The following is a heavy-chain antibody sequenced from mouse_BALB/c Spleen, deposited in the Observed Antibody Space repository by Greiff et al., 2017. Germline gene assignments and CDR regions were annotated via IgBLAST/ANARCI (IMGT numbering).Heavy chain of an antibody. CDR2: IDPANGNT. D-gene: IGHD2-4*01. V-gene: IGHV14-3*02. J-gene: IGHJ3*01. CDR3: ARPTMITTWFAY. CDR1: GFNIKDTY. Sequence: DVKLQESGAELVKPGASVKLSCTASGFNIKDTYMHWVKQRPEQGLEWIGRIDPANGNTKYDPKFQGKATITADTSSNTAYLQLSSLTSEDTAVYYCARPTMITTWFAYWGQGTLVTVSA.